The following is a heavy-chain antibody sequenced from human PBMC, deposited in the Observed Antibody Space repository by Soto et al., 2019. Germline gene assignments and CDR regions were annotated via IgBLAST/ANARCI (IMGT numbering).Heavy chain of an antibody. CDR2: IIPIFGTA. Sequence: SVKVSCKASGGTFSSYAISWVRQAPGQGLEWMGGIIPIFGTANYAQKFQGRVTITADESTSTAYMELSSLRSEDTAVYYCARKPYYRPNCFDYWRDVPLFTASS. D-gene: IGHD3-22*01. CDR3: ARKPYYRPNCFDY. V-gene: IGHV1-69*13. CDR1: GGTFSSYA. J-gene: IGHJ5*01.